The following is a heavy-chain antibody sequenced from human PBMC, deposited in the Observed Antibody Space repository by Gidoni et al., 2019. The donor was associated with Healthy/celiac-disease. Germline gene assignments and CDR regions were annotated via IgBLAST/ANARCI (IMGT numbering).Heavy chain of an antibody. Sequence: QITLKESGPTLVKPTQTLTLTCTFSGFSLSTSGVGGGWIRQPPGKALEWLALIYWNDDKRYSPSLKSRLTITKDTSKNQVVLTMTNMDPVDTATYYCARQRDYYDSSGYYSDAFDIWGQGTMVTVSS. CDR3: ARQRDYYDSSGYYSDAFDI. CDR2: IYWNDDK. V-gene: IGHV2-5*01. CDR1: GFSLSTSGVG. D-gene: IGHD3-22*01. J-gene: IGHJ3*02.